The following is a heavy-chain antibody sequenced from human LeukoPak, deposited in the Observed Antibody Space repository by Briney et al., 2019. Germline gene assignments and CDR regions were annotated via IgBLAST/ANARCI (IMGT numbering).Heavy chain of an antibody. J-gene: IGHJ4*02. D-gene: IGHD3-10*01. Sequence: PGGSLRLSCAASGFTVSSNYMSWVRQAPGKGLEWVSVIYSGGSTYYADSVKGRFTISRDNSKNTLYLQMNSLRAEDTAVYYCAKDRIVGTYYNPFDYWGQGTLVTVSS. CDR1: GFTVSSNY. CDR2: IYSGGST. V-gene: IGHV3-66*01. CDR3: AKDRIVGTYYNPFDY.